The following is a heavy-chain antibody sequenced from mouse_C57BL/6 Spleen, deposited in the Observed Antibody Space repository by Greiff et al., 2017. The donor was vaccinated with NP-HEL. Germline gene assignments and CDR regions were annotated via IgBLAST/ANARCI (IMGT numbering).Heavy chain of an antibody. CDR3: ARERVITKDFDY. CDR1: GYTFTSYW. D-gene: IGHD1-1*01. V-gene: IGHV1-55*01. J-gene: IGHJ2*01. CDR2: IYPGSGST. Sequence: QVQLQQPGAELVKPGASVKMSCKASGYTFTSYWITWVKQRPGQGLEWIGDIYPGSGSTNYNEKFKSKATLTVDTSSSTAYMQLSSLTSEDSAVYYCARERVITKDFDYWGQGTTLTVSS.